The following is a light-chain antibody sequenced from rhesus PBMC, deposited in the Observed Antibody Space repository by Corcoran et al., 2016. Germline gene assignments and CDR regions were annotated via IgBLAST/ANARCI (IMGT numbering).Light chain of an antibody. J-gene: IGKJ2*01. CDR2: GAS. Sequence: EIVMTQSPATLALSPGERATLSCRASQSVSSYVAWYQQTPGQAPRLLIYGASRRATGIPARFSGSGAGTEFTLTISSLEPEDIGVYFCLQSSNWYSFGQGTKVEIK. V-gene: IGKV3S9*01. CDR1: QSVSSY. CDR3: LQSSNWYS.